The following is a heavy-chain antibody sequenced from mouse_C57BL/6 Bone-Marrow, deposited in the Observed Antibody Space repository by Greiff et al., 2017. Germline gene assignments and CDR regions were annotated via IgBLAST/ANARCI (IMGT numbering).Heavy chain of an antibody. CDR3: ARFGDDDYDFYLDY. V-gene: IGHV1-69*01. J-gene: IGHJ2*01. CDR1: GYTFTSYW. D-gene: IGHD2-4*01. Sequence: QVQLQQPGAELVMPGASVKLSCKASGYTFTSYWVHWVKQRPGQGLEWIGEIDPSDSYTNYNQKFKGKSTLTVDKSSITAYMQLSSLTSEDSAVYYGARFGDDDYDFYLDYWGQGTTLTVSS. CDR2: IDPSDSYT.